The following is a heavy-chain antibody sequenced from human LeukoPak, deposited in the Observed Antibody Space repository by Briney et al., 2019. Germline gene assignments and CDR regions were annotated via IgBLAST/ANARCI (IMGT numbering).Heavy chain of an antibody. V-gene: IGHV1-69*04. J-gene: IGHJ3*02. CDR3: TRAGGRGGWCLRAFDI. Sequence: SVKVSCKASGGTFSSYAISWVRQAPGQGLEWMGRIIPILGIANYAQKFQGRVTITADKSTSTAYMELSSLRSEDTAVYYCTRAGGRGGWCLRAFDIWGQGTMVTVSS. CDR2: IIPILGIA. D-gene: IGHD6-19*01. CDR1: GGTFSSYA.